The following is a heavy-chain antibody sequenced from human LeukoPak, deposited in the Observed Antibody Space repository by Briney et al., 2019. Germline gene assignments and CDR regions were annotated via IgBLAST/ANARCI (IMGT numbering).Heavy chain of an antibody. J-gene: IGHJ4*02. Sequence: GGSLRLSCAASGFTFSSYAMSWVRQAPGKGLEWVSAISGSGGSTYYADSVKGRFTISRDNPKNTLYLQMNSLRAEDTAVYYCAKVSFNWNYVYFDYWGQGTLVTVSS. CDR2: ISGSGGST. CDR3: AKVSFNWNYVYFDY. CDR1: GFTFSSYA. V-gene: IGHV3-23*01. D-gene: IGHD1-7*01.